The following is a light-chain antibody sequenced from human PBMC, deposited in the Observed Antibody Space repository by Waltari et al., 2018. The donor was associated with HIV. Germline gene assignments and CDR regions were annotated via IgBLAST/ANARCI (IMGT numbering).Light chain of an antibody. CDR3: GTWDSSLNLYV. Sequence: PPSVSAAPGQKVAISCSGGNSNLGNNYVSWYQQVPGKAPRLLIYDNEKRPPGIPDRFSASKAGVSATLGITGLQIVDEADYYCGTWDSSLNLYVFGPGTTVAVL. CDR1: NSNLGNNY. J-gene: IGLJ1*01. CDR2: DNE. V-gene: IGLV1-51*01.